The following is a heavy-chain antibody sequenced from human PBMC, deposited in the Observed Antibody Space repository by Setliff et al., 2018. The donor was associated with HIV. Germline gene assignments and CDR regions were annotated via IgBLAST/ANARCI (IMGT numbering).Heavy chain of an antibody. CDR2: IKTKPNDYAT. V-gene: IGHV3-73*01. Sequence: GGSLRLSCSASGFTFSGSALHWVRQASGKGLEWVGRIKTKPNDYATAHAASVKGRFTISRDDSQNTAYLQMNSLRTEDTAVYYCARGVVDYDFWSGSGDYYYMDVWGKGTTVTVSS. CDR3: ARGVVDYDFWSGSGDYYYMDV. J-gene: IGHJ6*03. CDR1: GFTFSGSA. D-gene: IGHD3-3*01.